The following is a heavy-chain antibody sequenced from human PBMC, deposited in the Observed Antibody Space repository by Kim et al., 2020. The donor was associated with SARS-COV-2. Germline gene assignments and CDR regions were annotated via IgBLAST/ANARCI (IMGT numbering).Heavy chain of an antibody. CDR1: GYTFTSYD. CDR2: MNPNSGNT. J-gene: IGHJ4*02. V-gene: IGHV1-8*01. D-gene: IGHD3-10*01. CDR3: ARGNVLLWFGGRGGRPEVHFDY. Sequence: ASVKVSCKASGYTFTSYDINWVRQATGQGLEWMGWMNPNSGNTGYAQKFQGRVTMTRNTSISTAYMELSSLRSEDTAVYYCARGNVLLWFGGRGGRPEVHFDYWGQGTLVTVSS.